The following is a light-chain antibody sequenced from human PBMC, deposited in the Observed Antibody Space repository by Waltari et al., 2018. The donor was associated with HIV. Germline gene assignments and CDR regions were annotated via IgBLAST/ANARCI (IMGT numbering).Light chain of an antibody. Sequence: QSVLTPPPSVSGAPGQTVTISCTGSSSNIGARAHFDVHWYQQLPGTAPKLFIYGNNNRPSGVPDRFSGSKSGASASLAITGLQAEDEADYYCQSYDTRLSGSVFGGGTKLTVL. V-gene: IGLV1-40*01. J-gene: IGLJ3*02. CDR1: SSNIGARAHFD. CDR2: GNN. CDR3: QSYDTRLSGSV.